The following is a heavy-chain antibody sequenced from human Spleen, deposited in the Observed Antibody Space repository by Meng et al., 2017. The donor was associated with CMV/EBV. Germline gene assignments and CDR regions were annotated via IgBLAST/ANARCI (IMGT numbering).Heavy chain of an antibody. Sequence: ASVKVSCKASGYTFTSYDINWVRQATGQGLEWMGWMNPNSGNTGYAQKFQGRVTMTRNTSISTAYMELRSLTSDDTAVYYCARDPTDSSGWDEVSDYWGQGTLVTVSS. CDR1: GYTFTSYD. CDR3: ARDPTDSSGWDEVSDY. V-gene: IGHV1-8*01. CDR2: MNPNSGNT. D-gene: IGHD6-19*01. J-gene: IGHJ4*02.